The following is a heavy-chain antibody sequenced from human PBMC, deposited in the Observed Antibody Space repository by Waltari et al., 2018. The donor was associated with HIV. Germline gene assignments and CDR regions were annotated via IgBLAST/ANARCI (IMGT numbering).Heavy chain of an antibody. V-gene: IGHV3-7*01. J-gene: IGHJ4*02. CDR3: ARRGGRSSPLGY. CDR1: GFTFSRYW. D-gene: IGHD6-13*01. CDR2: IKQEGSEI. Sequence: EVQLVESGGGLVQPGGSLRLSCAASGFTFSRYWMSWVRQAPGKGLEWVANIKQEGSEIYYVDSVKGRFTISRDNAKNSLYLQMNSLRAEDTAVYFCARRGGRSSPLGYWGQGTLVTVSS.